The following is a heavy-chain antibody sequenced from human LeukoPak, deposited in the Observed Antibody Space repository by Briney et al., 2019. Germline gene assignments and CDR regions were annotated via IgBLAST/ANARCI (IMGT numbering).Heavy chain of an antibody. CDR2: ISYDGSNK. V-gene: IGHV3-30-3*01. J-gene: IGHJ4*02. Sequence: GRSLRPSCAASGFTFSSYAMHWVRQAPGKGLEWVAVISYDGSNKYYADSVKGRFTISRDNSKNTLYLQMNSLRAEDTAVYYCARDRGYYFDYWGQGTLVTVSS. CDR3: ARDRGYYFDY. CDR1: GFTFSSYA.